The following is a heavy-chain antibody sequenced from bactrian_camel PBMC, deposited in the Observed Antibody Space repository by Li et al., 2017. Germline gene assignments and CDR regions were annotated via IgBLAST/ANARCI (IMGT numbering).Heavy chain of an antibody. CDR1: GYTSITYC. CDR2: VDTDGKT. Sequence: HVQLVESGGGSVQAGGSLRLSCAASGYTSITYCMGWFHQAPGKEREAVAAVDTDGKTLYADSVKGRFTISKDYAKNTLYLQMNTLKPDDTAMYYCAAQRTRY. V-gene: IGHV3S55*01. D-gene: IGHD1*01.